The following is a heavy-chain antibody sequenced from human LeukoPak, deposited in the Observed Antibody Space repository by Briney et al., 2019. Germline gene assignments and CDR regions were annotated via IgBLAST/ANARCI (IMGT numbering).Heavy chain of an antibody. J-gene: IGHJ5*02. CDR3: ARVHYYGSGSTPSWFDP. Sequence: ASVKVSCKASGYTFTGYYMHWVGQAPGQGLEWMGWINPNCGGTNYAQKFLGRVTMTRGTSISTAYMELSRLRSEDTAVYYCARVHYYGSGSTPSWFDPWGQGTLVTVSS. V-gene: IGHV1-2*02. CDR1: GYTFTGYY. D-gene: IGHD3-10*01. CDR2: INPNCGGT.